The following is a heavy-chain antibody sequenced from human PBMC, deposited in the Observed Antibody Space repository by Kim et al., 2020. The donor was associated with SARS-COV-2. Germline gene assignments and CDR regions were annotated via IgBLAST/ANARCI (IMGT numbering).Heavy chain of an antibody. CDR1: GYSFTSYP. CDR3: ARLNYYGSGSYYSPGGWFD. J-gene: IGHJ5*01. V-gene: IGHV1-3*01. CDR2: INAGNGNT. Sequence: ASVKVSCKASGYSFTSYPLHWVRQAPGQRLEWMGWINAGNGNTKYSQKFQGRVTITRDTSASAAYMDLSRLRSEDTAVYYCARLNYYGSGSYYSPGGWFD. D-gene: IGHD3-10*01.